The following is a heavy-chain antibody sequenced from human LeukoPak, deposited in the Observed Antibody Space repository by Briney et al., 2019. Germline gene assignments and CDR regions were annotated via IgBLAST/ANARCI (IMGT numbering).Heavy chain of an antibody. D-gene: IGHD3-10*02. V-gene: IGHV3-21*01. CDR3: AEIGITMIGGL. CDR2: ISSSSSYI. CDR1: AFTFSSYS. J-gene: IGHJ6*04. Sequence: GGSLRRSCAASAFTFSSYSMDWVGPAPGHGLEWGSSISSSSSYIYYADSGKGRFTIARDNAKNSLYLQMNSLRAEDTAVYYCAEIGITMIGGLWGNGTTVTIPS.